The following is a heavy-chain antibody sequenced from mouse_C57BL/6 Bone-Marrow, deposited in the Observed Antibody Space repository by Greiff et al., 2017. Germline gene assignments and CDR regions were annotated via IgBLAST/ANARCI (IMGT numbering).Heavy chain of an antibody. CDR1: GYTFTSYG. V-gene: IGHV1-81*01. CDR3: AREGKITTVVSDY. D-gene: IGHD1-1*01. CDR2: IYPRSGNT. Sequence: QVQLQQSGAELARPGASVKLSCKASGYTFTSYGISWVKQRTGQGLEWIGEIYPRSGNTYYHEKFKGKATLTADKASSTAYMELRSLTAEDSAVYFCAREGKITTVVSDYWGQGTTLTVSS. J-gene: IGHJ2*01.